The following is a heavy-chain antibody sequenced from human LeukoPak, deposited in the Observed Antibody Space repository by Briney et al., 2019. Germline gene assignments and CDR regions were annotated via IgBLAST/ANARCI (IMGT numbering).Heavy chain of an antibody. J-gene: IGHJ4*02. CDR3: ARDRASHFDY. CDR2: ISSDGSKT. CDR1: GFTFSNYW. V-gene: IGHV3-74*01. Sequence: GGSLRLSCAASGFTFSNYWMHWVRQTPGKGLVWVSGISSDGSKTTYADSVRGRFTISRDNAKNTLYLQMNGLRAEDTAVYYCARDRASHFDYWGQGTLVTVSS. D-gene: IGHD3-10*01.